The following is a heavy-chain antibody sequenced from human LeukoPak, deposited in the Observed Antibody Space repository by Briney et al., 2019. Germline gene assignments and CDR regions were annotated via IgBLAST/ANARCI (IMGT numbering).Heavy chain of an antibody. J-gene: IGHJ5*02. Sequence: ASVKVSCKASGYTFTSYGISWVRQAPGQGLEWMGWISAYNGNTNYAQKLQGRVTMTTDTSTSTAYMELRSLRSDDTAVYYCARVDIVVVVAATRWFDPWGQGTLVTVSS. CDR2: ISAYNGNT. CDR1: GYTFTSYG. CDR3: ARVDIVVVVAATRWFDP. D-gene: IGHD2-15*01. V-gene: IGHV1-18*01.